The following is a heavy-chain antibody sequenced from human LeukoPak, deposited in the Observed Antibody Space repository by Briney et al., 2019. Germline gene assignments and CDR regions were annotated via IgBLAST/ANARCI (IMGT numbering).Heavy chain of an antibody. D-gene: IGHD6-13*01. CDR2: IYSGGST. V-gene: IGHV3-66*01. CDR3: ARGSGSSTSWIDY. Sequence: PGGSLRLSCAASGFTVSSNYMSWVRQAPGKGLEWVSVIYSGGSTYYADSVKGRFTISRDNSKNTLYLQMNSLKAEDTAVYYCARGSGSSTSWIDYWGQGTLVTVSS. CDR1: GFTVSSNY. J-gene: IGHJ4*02.